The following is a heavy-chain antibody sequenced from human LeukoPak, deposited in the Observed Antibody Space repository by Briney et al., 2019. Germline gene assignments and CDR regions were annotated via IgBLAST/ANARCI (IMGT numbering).Heavy chain of an antibody. CDR1: GFTFDDYT. Sequence: PGESLRLSFAASGFTFDDYTMHWVRQAPGKGLEWVSLISWDGGSTYYADSVKGRFTISRDNSKNSLYLQMNSLRTEDTALYYCAKNTYYYDSSGYYDYWGQGTLVTVSS. D-gene: IGHD3-22*01. J-gene: IGHJ4*02. V-gene: IGHV3-43*01. CDR2: ISWDGGST. CDR3: AKNTYYYDSSGYYDY.